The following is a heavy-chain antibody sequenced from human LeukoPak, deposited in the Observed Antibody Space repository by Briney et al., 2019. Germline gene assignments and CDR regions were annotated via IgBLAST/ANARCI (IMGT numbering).Heavy chain of an antibody. D-gene: IGHD6-13*01. CDR2: IYYSGST. Sequence: SETLSLTCTVSGGSMSPYHWGWIRQPPGKGLEWTGYIYYSGSTNYNPSLKSRVTISVDTSKNQFSLKLSSVTAADTAVYYCARGRCLYSEQQLAYSFDYWGQGTLVTVSS. V-gene: IGHV4-59*12. CDR1: GGSMSPYH. J-gene: IGHJ4*02. CDR3: ARGRCLYSEQQLAYSFDY.